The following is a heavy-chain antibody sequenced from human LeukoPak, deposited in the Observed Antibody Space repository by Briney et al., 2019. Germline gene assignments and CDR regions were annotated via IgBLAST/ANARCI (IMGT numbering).Heavy chain of an antibody. CDR2: ISSSSSYI. CDR3: ARSIAARPPLPFDC. J-gene: IGHJ4*02. CDR1: GFIFSSYS. Sequence: GGSLRLSCAASGFIFSSYSMNWVRQAPGKGLEWVSSISSSSSYIYYADSVKGRFTISRDNAKNSLYLQMNSLRAEDTAVYYCARSIAARPPLPFDCWGQGTLVTVSS. D-gene: IGHD6-6*01. V-gene: IGHV3-21*01.